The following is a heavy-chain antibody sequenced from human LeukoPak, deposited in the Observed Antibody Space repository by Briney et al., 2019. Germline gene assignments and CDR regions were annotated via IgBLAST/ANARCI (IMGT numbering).Heavy chain of an antibody. CDR2: IYPGDSDT. CDR1: GYDFISYW. J-gene: IGHJ4*02. V-gene: IGHV5-51*01. D-gene: IGHD3-3*01. Sequence: GESLKISCKGSGYDFISYWIGWVRQMPGKGLEWMGIIYPGDSDTRYSPSFQGQVTISADKSINTAYLQWSSLKASDTAMYYCARRITLFGVPAYYFDYWGQGTLVTVSS. CDR3: ARRITLFGVPAYYFDY.